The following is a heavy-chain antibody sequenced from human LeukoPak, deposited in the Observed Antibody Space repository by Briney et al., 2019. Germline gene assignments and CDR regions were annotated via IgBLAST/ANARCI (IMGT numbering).Heavy chain of an antibody. CDR2: ISYDGSNK. CDR3: AGAPRGGWFDP. CDR1: GFTFSSYG. D-gene: IGHD3-10*01. J-gene: IGHJ5*02. Sequence: GGSLRLSCAASGFTFSSYGMHWVRQAPGKGLEWVAVISYDGSNKYYADSVKGRFTIARDNSKNTLYLQMNSLRAEDTAVYYCAGAPRGGWFDPWGQGNLVTVSS. V-gene: IGHV3-30*03.